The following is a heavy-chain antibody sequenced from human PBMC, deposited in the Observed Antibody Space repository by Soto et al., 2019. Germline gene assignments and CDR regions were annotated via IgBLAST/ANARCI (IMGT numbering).Heavy chain of an antibody. CDR1: GFTFTSCA. D-gene: IGHD1-7*01. CDR3: AKGDWDYIAGHFDY. CDR2: ISGTAGNT. J-gene: IGHJ4*02. V-gene: IGHV3-23*01. Sequence: GGSLRLSCAASGFTFTSCAMSWVRQAPGKGLEWVSAISGTAGNTNHADSGKGRFTISRDISKNTLYLQMNSLRAGDTAVYYCAKGDWDYIAGHFDYWGQGTLVTVSS.